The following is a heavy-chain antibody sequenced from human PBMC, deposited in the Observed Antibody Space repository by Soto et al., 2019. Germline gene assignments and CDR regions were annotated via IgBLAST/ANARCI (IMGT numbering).Heavy chain of an antibody. D-gene: IGHD3-16*01. Sequence: PSETLSLTCTVSAASFSKYYWTWIRQPPGKGLKWIGYVYFNGNTNYNPSLKRRVSISIDTSKNQISLALNSVTAADTAVYYCASVTFGGVVLAHWGQGTLVTVSS. J-gene: IGHJ4*02. V-gene: IGHV4-59*01. CDR3: ASVTFGGVVLAH. CDR2: VYFNGNT. CDR1: AASFSKYY.